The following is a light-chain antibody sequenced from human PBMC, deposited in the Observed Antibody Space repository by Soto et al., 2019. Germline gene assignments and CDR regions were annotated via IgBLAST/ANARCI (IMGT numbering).Light chain of an antibody. CDR2: GAS. CDR1: QSVSSSY. CDR3: QQYGSSRT. Sequence: EIVLRQSPDTLSLSPGESATLSCRASQSVSSSYLAWYQQKPGQAPRLLIYGASSRATGIPDRFSGSGSGTDFTLTISRLEPEDFAVYYCQQYGSSRTFGQGTKVDIK. J-gene: IGKJ1*01. V-gene: IGKV3-20*01.